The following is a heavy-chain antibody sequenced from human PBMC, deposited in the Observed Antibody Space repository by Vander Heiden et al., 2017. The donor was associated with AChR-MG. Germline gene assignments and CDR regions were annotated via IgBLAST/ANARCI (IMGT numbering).Heavy chain of an antibody. D-gene: IGHD2-15*01. J-gene: IGHJ5*02. CDR1: GYTFTNYG. CDR3: ARGGLGYCSGGSCPHNWFDP. Sequence: QVQLEQSGAEVKKPGASVNVPCKASGYTFTNYGLSGVRQAPGQGLEWMGWISPYNGNTNYVQKLQGRVTMTTDTSTSTAYMELRSLRSDDTAVYYCARGGLGYCSGGSCPHNWFDPWGHGTLVTVSS. V-gene: IGHV1-18*01. CDR2: ISPYNGNT.